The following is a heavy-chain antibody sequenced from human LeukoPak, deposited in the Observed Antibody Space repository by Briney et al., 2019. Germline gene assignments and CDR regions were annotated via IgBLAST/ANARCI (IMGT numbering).Heavy chain of an antibody. CDR1: GYTFSSYG. CDR3: ARERGGYSYGDY. Sequence: GASVKVSCKASGYTFSSYGISWVRQAPGQGLEWMGWINTYNGNTNYAQKLQGRVTMTTDTSTGTAYMELRSLRSDDTAVYYCARERGGYSYGDYWGQGTLVTVSS. J-gene: IGHJ4*02. V-gene: IGHV1-18*01. CDR2: INTYNGNT. D-gene: IGHD5-18*01.